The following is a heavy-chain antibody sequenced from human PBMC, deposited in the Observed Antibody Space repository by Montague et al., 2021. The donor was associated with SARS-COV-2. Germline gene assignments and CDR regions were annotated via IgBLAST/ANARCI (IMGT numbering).Heavy chain of an antibody. CDR3: ARLGDGVVPSPILGVGPYYYSYHMDY. D-gene: IGHD3-10*01. V-gene: IGHV4-34*01. CDR2: IHHGGST. CDR1: GGSFSTYS. Sequence: SETLSLTCAVHGGSFSTYSWNWIRQPPGTGLEWIGEIHHGGSTNYNPSLKSRVTISADTSKNHFSLKLTSVAAADTAVYYCARLGDGVVPSPILGVGPYYYSYHMDYWGTGTPVTVSS. J-gene: IGHJ6*03.